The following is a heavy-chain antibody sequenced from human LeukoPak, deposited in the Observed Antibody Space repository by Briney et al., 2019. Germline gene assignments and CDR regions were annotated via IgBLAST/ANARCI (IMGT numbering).Heavy chain of an antibody. J-gene: IGHJ6*02. V-gene: IGHV1-46*01. Sequence: ASVKVSCKASGGTFSSYAISWVRQAPGQGLEWLGIINPSGGSTSYAQKFQGRVTMTRDTSTSTVYMELSSLRSEDTAVYYRARGYYYDSSGSEPGMDVWGQGTTVTVSS. CDR1: GGTFSSYA. CDR3: ARGYYYDSSGSEPGMDV. D-gene: IGHD3-22*01. CDR2: INPSGGST.